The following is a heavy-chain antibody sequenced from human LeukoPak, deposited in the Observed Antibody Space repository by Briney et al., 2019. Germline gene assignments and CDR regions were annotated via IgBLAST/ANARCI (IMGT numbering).Heavy chain of an antibody. Sequence: GGSLRLSCAASGFTFSTYWMAWVRQAPGKGLEWVANIKGDESARHQADSVKGRFTISRDNTQNSPYLQMSNLRGDDTAVYYCARDVVGSLDYWGQGTLVTVSS. CDR3: ARDVVGSLDY. V-gene: IGHV3-7*01. CDR2: IKGDESAR. CDR1: GFTFSTYW. J-gene: IGHJ4*02. D-gene: IGHD1-26*01.